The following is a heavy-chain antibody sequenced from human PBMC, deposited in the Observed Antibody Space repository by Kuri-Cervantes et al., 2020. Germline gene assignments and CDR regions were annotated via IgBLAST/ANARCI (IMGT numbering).Heavy chain of an antibody. V-gene: IGHV4-34*01. J-gene: IGHJ4*02. CDR3: AYNYDSSGYYNFDS. CDR1: GGSFSGYY. Sequence: SQTLSLTCAVYGGSFSGYYWSWIRQPPGKGLEWIGEINHSGSTNYNPSLKSRVTISVDTSKNQFSLKLSSVTAADTAVYFCAYNYDSSGYYNFDSWGQGTLVTVSS. D-gene: IGHD3-22*01. CDR2: INHSGST.